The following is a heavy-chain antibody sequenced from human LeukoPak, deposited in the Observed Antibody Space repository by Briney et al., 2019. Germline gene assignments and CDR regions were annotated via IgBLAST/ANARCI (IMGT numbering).Heavy chain of an antibody. CDR1: GYTFTSYD. Sequence: GASVKVSCKASGYTFTSYDINWVRQATGQGLEWMGWMNPNSGNTGYAQKFQGRVTMTRNTSISTAYMELSSLRSEDTAVYYCARDFLGRWLRNYYYYGMDVWGQGTTVTVSS. D-gene: IGHD5-24*01. CDR3: ARDFLGRWLRNYYYYGMDV. J-gene: IGHJ6*02. CDR2: MNPNSGNT. V-gene: IGHV1-8*01.